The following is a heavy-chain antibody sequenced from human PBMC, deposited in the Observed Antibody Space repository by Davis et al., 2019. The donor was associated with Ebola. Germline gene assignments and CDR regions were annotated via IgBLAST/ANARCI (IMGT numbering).Heavy chain of an antibody. CDR3: ARDRDWSIDC. Sequence: PGGSLRLSCAASEFSLSDYSMIWVRQAPGKGLERVSFISPDSNYINHGDSVKGRFAISRDNAKNSLYLQMNSLRVEDTAVYYCARDRDWSIDCWGQGTRVTVSS. D-gene: IGHD1-1*01. J-gene: IGHJ4*02. CDR2: ISPDSNYI. V-gene: IGHV3-21*01. CDR1: EFSLSDYS.